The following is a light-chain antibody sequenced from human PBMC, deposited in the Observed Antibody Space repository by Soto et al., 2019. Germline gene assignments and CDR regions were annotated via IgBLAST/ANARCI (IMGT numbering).Light chain of an antibody. CDR1: SSDVGSYKY. V-gene: IGLV2-14*01. J-gene: IGLJ3*02. CDR3: SSYTSISTRV. Sequence: QSALTQPDSVSGSPGQSITISCTGTSSDVGSYKYVSWYQQHPGKASKLMIDEVSNRPSGVSNRFSVSKSVNTASLTISGLQAEDESNYYCSSYTSISTRVFGGGTQLTVL. CDR2: EVS.